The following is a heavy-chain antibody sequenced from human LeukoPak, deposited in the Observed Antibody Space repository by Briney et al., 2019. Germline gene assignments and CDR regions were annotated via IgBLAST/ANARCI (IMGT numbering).Heavy chain of an antibody. J-gene: IGHJ6*02. CDR3: ASQDELLAGYYYCGMDV. CDR1: GYTFTSYY. D-gene: IGHD1-26*01. Sequence: ASVKVSCKASGYTFTSYYMHWVRQAPGQGLEWMGIINPSGGSTSYAQKFQGRVTMTRDTSTSTVYMELSSLRSEDTAVYYCASQDELLAGYYYCGMDVWGQGTTVTVSS. V-gene: IGHV1-46*01. CDR2: INPSGGST.